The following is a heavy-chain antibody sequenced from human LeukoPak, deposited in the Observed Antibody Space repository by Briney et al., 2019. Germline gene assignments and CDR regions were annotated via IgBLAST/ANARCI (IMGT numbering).Heavy chain of an antibody. CDR1: GGTFSSYA. CDR2: IIPIFGTA. CDR3: GSGYYESSGYRDAFDS. V-gene: IGHV1-69*05. J-gene: IGHJ3*02. Sequence: SVKVSFKASGGTFSSYAISWVWQAPGQGLGWMGGIIPIFGTANYEQTFQDRVTTTTDESTSTAFIEMRSLRAEDKAVYYCGSGYYESSGYRDAFDSWGQGRKVTVSS. D-gene: IGHD3-22*01.